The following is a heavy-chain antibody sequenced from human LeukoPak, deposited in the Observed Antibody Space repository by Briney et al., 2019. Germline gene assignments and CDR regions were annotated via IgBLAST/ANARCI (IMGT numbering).Heavy chain of an antibody. D-gene: IGHD2-15*01. CDR3: AIPSYCSGGSCYPPDWFDP. V-gene: IGHV1-69*01. CDR1: GGTFSSYA. CDR2: IIPIFGTA. J-gene: IGHJ5*02. Sequence: SVKVSCTASGGTFSSYAISWVRQAPGQGLEWMGGIIPIFGTANYAQKFQGRVTITADESTSTAYMELSSLRSEDTAVYYCAIPSYCSGGSCYPPDWFDPWGQGTLVTVSS.